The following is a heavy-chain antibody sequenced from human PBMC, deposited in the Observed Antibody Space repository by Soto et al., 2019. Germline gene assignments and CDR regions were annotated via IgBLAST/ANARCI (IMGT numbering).Heavy chain of an antibody. CDR3: ARGGDYYYGMDV. CDR2: IWYDGSNK. J-gene: IGHJ6*02. CDR1: GFTFSAYG. V-gene: IGHV3-33*08. Sequence: GGSLRLSCAASGFTFSAYGMHWVRQAPGKGLEWVAVIWYDGSNKYYADSVKGRFTISRDNSKNTLYLQMNSLRAEDTAVYYCARGGDYYYGMDVWGQGTTVTVSS.